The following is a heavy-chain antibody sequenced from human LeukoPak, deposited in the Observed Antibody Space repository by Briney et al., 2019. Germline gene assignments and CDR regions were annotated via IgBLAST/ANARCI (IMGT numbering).Heavy chain of an antibody. CDR2: IYWDDDK. V-gene: IGHV2-5*02. J-gene: IGHJ6*03. Sequence: SGPTLVKPTQTLTLTCTFSGFSLSTSGVGVGWIRQPPGKALEWLALIYWDDDKRYSPSLKSRLTITKDTSKNQVVLTMTNMDPVDTATYYCAHSTHPKWLRNYYYYMDVWGKGTTVTVSS. CDR3: AHSTHPKWLRNYYYYMDV. CDR1: GFSLSTSGVG. D-gene: IGHD5-12*01.